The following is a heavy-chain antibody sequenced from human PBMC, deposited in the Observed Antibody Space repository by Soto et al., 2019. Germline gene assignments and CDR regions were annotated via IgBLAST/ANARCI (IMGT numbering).Heavy chain of an antibody. CDR3: ARVGVSTRTFDY. CDR2: IDPSDSQT. Sequence: PGESLKISYKGSGYSFAGYWLTWVRQKPGKGLEWMGRIDPSDSQTYYSPTFRGHVTISATKSITTVFLQWSSLRASDTAMYYCARVGVSTRTFDYWGQGTPVTVSS. J-gene: IGHJ4*02. D-gene: IGHD3-3*01. CDR1: GYSFAGYW. V-gene: IGHV5-10-1*01.